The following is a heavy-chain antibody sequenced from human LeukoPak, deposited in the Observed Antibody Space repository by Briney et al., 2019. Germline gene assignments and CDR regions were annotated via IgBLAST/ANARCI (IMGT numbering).Heavy chain of an antibody. CDR1: GFTFSSYV. V-gene: IGHV3-23*01. J-gene: IGHJ4*02. Sequence: GGSLRLSCAASGFTFSSYVMSWVRQAPGKGLEWVSAITGSNDSTYYADSVKGRFTISRDNSKNTLYLQMNSLRAEDTAVYYCAKGSAAARPYYFDYWGQGTLVTVSS. CDR3: AKGSAAARPYYFDY. D-gene: IGHD6-6*01. CDR2: ITGSNDST.